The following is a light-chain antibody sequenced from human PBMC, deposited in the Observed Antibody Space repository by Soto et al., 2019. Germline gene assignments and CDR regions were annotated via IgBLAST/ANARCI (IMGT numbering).Light chain of an antibody. CDR3: AAWDDSLNGYV. J-gene: IGLJ1*01. V-gene: IGLV1-36*01. CDR2: YDN. CDR1: SSNIGNNA. Sequence: QSVLTQPPSVSEAPRQRVTISCSGSSSNIGNNAVNWYQQLPGQAPKIVIYYDNLLTSGVSDRFSGSKSGISASLAISDLQSDDEADYYCAAWDDSLNGYVFGTGTKVTVL.